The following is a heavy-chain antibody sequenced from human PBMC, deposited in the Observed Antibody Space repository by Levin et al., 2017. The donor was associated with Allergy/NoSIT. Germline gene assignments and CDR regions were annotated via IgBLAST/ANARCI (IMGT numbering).Heavy chain of an antibody. D-gene: IGHD3-22*01. CDR2: ISGAGGAT. CDR3: AKDSSYYYGTSAYYKY. Sequence: GGSLRLSCAASGFTFSSYAMTWVRQAPGKGLDWVSTISGAGGATFYADSVKGRFTISRDNSKNTLSLQMNSLRAEDTAVYFCAKDSSYYYGTSAYYKYWGQGTLVTVSS. CDR1: GFTFSSYA. V-gene: IGHV3-23*01. J-gene: IGHJ4*02.